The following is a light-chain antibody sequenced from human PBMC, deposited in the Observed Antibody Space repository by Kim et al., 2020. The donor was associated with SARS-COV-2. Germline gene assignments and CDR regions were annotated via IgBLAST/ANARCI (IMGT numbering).Light chain of an antibody. CDR1: QSVGSY. Sequence: SLSPGERATLSCRASQSVGSYLAWYQQKPGQAPRLLSYDTSSRATGIPARFSGSGSGTDFTRTISSRAPEDFAVYYCQHRSNWPTTFGGGNKLEI. J-gene: IGKJ4*01. V-gene: IGKV3-11*01. CDR3: QHRSNWPTT. CDR2: DTS.